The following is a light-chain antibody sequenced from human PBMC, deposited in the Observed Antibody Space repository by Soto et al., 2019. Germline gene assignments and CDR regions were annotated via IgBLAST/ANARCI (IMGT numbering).Light chain of an antibody. Sequence: EIVLTQSPGTLSLSPGERATLSCRASQRVSSIFLAWYQHKPGQAPRLLIYGASTRATGIPDRFSGSGSGTDFILTISRLEPEDFAVYYCQQYGSSPRTFGHGTRVEIK. J-gene: IGKJ1*01. CDR2: GAS. CDR1: QRVSSIF. V-gene: IGKV3-20*01. CDR3: QQYGSSPRT.